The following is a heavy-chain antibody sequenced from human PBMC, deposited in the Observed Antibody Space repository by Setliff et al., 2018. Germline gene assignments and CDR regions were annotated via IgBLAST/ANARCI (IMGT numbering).Heavy chain of an antibody. CDR1: GGSFTPYY. D-gene: IGHD2-15*01. CDR2: IYHSGGA. CDR3: ARPNCSGGDCYSSAFDV. V-gene: IGHV4-59*12. J-gene: IGHJ3*01. Sequence: SETLSLTCTVSGGSFTPYYWSWIRQPPGKGLEWIGYIYHSGGANYSPSLKSRVTISADTSKNQFSLKLSSVTAADTALYYCARPNCSGGDCYSSAFDVWGHGTAVTVSS.